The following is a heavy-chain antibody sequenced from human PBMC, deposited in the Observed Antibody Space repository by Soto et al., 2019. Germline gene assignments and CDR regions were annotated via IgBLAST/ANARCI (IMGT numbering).Heavy chain of an antibody. CDR2: ISAYNGNT. CDR3: ARDVSGLLGRDCSSTGCYAYYYYYYMDV. D-gene: IGHD2-2*01. J-gene: IGHJ6*03. Sequence: ASVKVSCKASGYTFTSYGISWVRHAPGQGLEWMGWISAYNGNTNYAQKLQGRVTMTTDTSTSTAYMELRSLRSDDTAVYYCARDVSGLLGRDCSSTGCYAYYYYYYMDVWGKGTTVTVSS. CDR1: GYTFTSYG. V-gene: IGHV1-18*01.